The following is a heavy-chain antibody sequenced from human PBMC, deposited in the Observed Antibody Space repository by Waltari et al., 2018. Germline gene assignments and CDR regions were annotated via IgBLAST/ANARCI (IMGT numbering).Heavy chain of an antibody. CDR2: IYYSGST. D-gene: IGHD3-9*01. J-gene: IGHJ5*02. CDR1: GGSIRSSSYY. V-gene: IGHV4-39*07. Sequence: QLQLQESGPGLVKPSETLSLTCTVSGGSIRSSSYYWGWIRQPPGKGLEWIGRIYYSGSTYYNPSLNTRVTISVDTSKSQFSLKLSSVTASDTAVYYCAREGITDILTGYYSGWCDPWGQGTLVTVSS. CDR3: AREGITDILTGYYSGWCDP.